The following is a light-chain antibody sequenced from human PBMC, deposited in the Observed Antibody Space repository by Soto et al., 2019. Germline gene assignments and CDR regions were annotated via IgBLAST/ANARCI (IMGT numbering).Light chain of an antibody. J-gene: IGLJ1*01. CDR3: CSFACSYTYV. CDR2: DVS. Sequence: QSVLTQPRSVSGSPGQSVTISCTGTSSDVGGYNYVSWYQQHPGNAPKVMIYDVSKRPSGIPDRFSGSKSGNTASLTISGLQAEDEADYYCCSFACSYTYVLGTGTKVTVL. V-gene: IGLV2-11*01. CDR1: SSDVGGYNY.